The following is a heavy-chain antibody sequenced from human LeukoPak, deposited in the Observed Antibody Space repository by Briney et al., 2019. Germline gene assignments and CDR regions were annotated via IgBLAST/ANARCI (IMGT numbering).Heavy chain of an antibody. J-gene: IGHJ3*02. D-gene: IGHD6-19*01. CDR3: ARVTWLVPFNAFDI. V-gene: IGHV3-7*01. Sequence: GGSLRLSCAASGFTFSSYWMSWVRQAPGKGLEWVANIKQDGSEKYYVDSVKGRFTISRGNAKNSLYLQMNSLRAEDTAVYYCARVTWLVPFNAFDIWGQGTMVTVSS. CDR2: IKQDGSEK. CDR1: GFTFSSYW.